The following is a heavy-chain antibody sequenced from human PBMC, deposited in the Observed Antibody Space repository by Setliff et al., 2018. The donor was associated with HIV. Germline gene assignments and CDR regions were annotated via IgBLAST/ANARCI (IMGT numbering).Heavy chain of an antibody. CDR3: AIDGLSFNILPGSIAYFHSGMDV. J-gene: IGHJ6*02. CDR1: GYTISAHG. D-gene: IGHD3-9*01. V-gene: IGHV1-18*01. Sequence: ASVKVSCKASGYTISAHGVSWVRHVPGHGLEWMGWISGDTGDIKYSQRFEGRLTMTTETSTNTAYMELRSLRSDHTAVYYCAIDGLSFNILPGSIAYFHSGMDVWGQGTTVTVSS. CDR2: ISGDTGDI.